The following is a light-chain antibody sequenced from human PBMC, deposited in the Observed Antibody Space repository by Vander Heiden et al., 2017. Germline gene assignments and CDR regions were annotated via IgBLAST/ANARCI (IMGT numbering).Light chain of an antibody. CDR1: QSISGY. V-gene: IGKV1-39*01. CDR3: QQSHRTPCT. Sequence: DIQMTQPPSSLSASVGDRVTITCRASQSISGYLNWYQQKPGKAPNLLIDAASTLERGVPSRFSGSESGTDFTLTISSLQPEDFATYYCQQSHRTPCTFGQGTKLEIK. J-gene: IGKJ2*02. CDR2: AAS.